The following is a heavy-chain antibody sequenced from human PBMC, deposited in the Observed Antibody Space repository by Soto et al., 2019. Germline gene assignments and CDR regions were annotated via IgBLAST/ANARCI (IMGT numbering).Heavy chain of an antibody. Sequence: GGSLRLSCAASGFTFSSYGMHWVRQAPGKGLEWVAVIWYDGSNKYYADTVKGRFTISRDNSKKKLYLQMNNLRADYTVVYYCARVPEPITMIVGFDYWGQGTLVTVSS. CDR3: ARVPEPITMIVGFDY. J-gene: IGHJ4*02. CDR2: IWYDGSNK. D-gene: IGHD3-22*01. CDR1: GFTFSSYG. V-gene: IGHV3-33*01.